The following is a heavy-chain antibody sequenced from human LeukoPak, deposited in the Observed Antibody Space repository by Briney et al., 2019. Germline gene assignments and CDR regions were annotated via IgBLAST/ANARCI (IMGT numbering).Heavy chain of an antibody. CDR2: ITTYNGNT. V-gene: IGHV1-18*01. D-gene: IGHD1-26*01. Sequence: ASVKVPCKASGYTFTSYSIVWVRQAPGQGLEWMGWITTYNGNTNYAQRIQDRVTMTTDTSTSTAYMELRSLRSDDTAVYYCARTYIADSGGYSAFDYWGQGTLVTVSS. CDR3: ARTYIADSGGYSAFDY. CDR1: GYTFTSYS. J-gene: IGHJ4*02.